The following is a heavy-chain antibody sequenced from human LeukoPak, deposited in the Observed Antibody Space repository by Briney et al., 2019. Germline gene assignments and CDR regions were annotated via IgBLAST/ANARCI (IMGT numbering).Heavy chain of an antibody. CDR3: ARDTYYYDSSGYGD. Sequence: ASVKVSCKASGYTFTGYYMHWVRQAPGHGLEWMGWINPNSGGTNYAQKFQGRLTMTRDTSISTAYMELSRLRSDDTAVYYCARDTYYYDSSGYGDWGQGTLVTVSS. CDR1: GYTFTGYY. J-gene: IGHJ4*02. V-gene: IGHV1-2*02. D-gene: IGHD3-22*01. CDR2: INPNSGGT.